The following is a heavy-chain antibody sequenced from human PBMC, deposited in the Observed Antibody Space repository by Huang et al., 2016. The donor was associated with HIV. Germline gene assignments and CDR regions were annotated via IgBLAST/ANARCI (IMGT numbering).Heavy chain of an antibody. CDR3: ARETRLRRGLDF. D-gene: IGHD4-17*01. V-gene: IGHV3-48*02. Sequence: VQLVESGGGLVQPGGSLRLSCATSGFAFSNYNMNWVRKAPGKGLDWISYISSGGGTIYYADSVKGRFTISRDNAKNSLYLQISTLRDEDTAVYYCARETRLRRGLDFWGQGTLVTVSS. CDR1: GFAFSNYN. J-gene: IGHJ4*02. CDR2: ISSGGGTI.